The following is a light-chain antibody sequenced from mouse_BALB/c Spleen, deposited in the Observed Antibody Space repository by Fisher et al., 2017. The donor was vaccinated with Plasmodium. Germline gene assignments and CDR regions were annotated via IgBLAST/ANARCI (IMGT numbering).Light chain of an antibody. CDR3: FQASHIPLT. V-gene: IGKV5-43*01. CDR1: QIISNN. CDR2: YAS. Sequence: DIVLTQTTATLSVTPGDSVSLSCRASQIISNNLHWYQQKSHESPRLLITYASQSISGIPSRFSGSGSGTDFTLKISSVEAEDLGIYYCFQASHIPLTFGSGTKLEIK. J-gene: IGKJ4*01.